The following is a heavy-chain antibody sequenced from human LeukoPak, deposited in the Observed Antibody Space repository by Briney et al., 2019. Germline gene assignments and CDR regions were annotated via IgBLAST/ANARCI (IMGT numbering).Heavy chain of an antibody. CDR1: GFTFSSYG. J-gene: IGHJ3*02. D-gene: IGHD6-19*01. Sequence: PGRSLRLSCAASGFTFSSYGMHWVRQAPGKGLEWVAVISYDGSNKYYADSVKGRFTISRDNSKNTLYLQMNSLRAEDTAVYYCAKDSSSGWYFGAFDIWGQGTMVTVSS. CDR3: AKDSSSGWYFGAFDI. CDR2: ISYDGSNK. V-gene: IGHV3-30*18.